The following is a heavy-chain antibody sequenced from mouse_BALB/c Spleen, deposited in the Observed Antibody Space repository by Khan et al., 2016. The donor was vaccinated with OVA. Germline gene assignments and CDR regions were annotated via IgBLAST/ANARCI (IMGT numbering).Heavy chain of an antibody. CDR3: AKYGNYHHYAMDD. Sequence: EVQLQESGPGLVKPSQSLSLTCTVTGYSITSDYAWNWIRQFPGSKLEWMGYINYSGNTSYNPSLKSRISITRDTSKNQFFLLLNSVTTEDTATYDCAKYGNYHHYAMDDWGQGTSVTVSS. V-gene: IGHV3-2*02. CDR2: INYSGNT. D-gene: IGHD2-1*01. J-gene: IGHJ4*01. CDR1: GYSITSDYA.